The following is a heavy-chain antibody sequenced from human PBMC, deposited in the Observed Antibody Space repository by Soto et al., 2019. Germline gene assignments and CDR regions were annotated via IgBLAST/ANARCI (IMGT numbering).Heavy chain of an antibody. D-gene: IGHD5-12*01. CDR1: GFTFDDYA. J-gene: IGHJ3*02. Sequence: GGSLRLSCAASGFTFDDYAMHWVRQAPGKGLEWVSGISWNSGSIGYADSVKGRFTISRDNAKNSLYLQMNSLRAEDTALYYCAKDNGDGYNPGAFDIWGQGTMVTVSS. CDR3: AKDNGDGYNPGAFDI. V-gene: IGHV3-9*01. CDR2: ISWNSGSI.